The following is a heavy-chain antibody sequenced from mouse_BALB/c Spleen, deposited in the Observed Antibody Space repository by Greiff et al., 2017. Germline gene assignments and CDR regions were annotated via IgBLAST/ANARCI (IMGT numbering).Heavy chain of an antibody. CDR3: ARDGYRLFYAMDY. CDR2: INPYNGAT. CDR1: GYSFTGYY. V-gene: IGHV1-31*01. J-gene: IGHJ4*01. Sequence: VQLKQSGPELVKPGASVKISCKASGYSFTGYYMHWVKQSHVKSLEWIGLINPYNGATSYNQNFNDKASLTVDKSSSTAYMELHSLTSEDSAVYYCARDGYRLFYAMDYWGQGTSVTVSS. D-gene: IGHD2-3*01.